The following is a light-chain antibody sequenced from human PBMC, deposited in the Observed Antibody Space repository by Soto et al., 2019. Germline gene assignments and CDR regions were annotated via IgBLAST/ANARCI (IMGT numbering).Light chain of an antibody. CDR2: LGS. J-gene: IGKJ3*01. V-gene: IGKV2-28*01. CDR3: MQALQTPRT. Sequence: DIVMTQSPLSLPVTPGEPASISCRSSQSLLHSNGYNYLDWYLQKPGQSPQLLIYLGSNRASGVHDRFSSSGSGTDFTLKISRVEAEDVGFYYCMQALQTPRTFGPGTKVDIK. CDR1: QSLLHSNGYNY.